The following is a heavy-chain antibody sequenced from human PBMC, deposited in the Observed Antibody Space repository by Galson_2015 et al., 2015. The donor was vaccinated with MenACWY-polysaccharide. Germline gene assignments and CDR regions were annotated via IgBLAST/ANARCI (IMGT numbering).Heavy chain of an antibody. CDR2: ISGSGGST. J-gene: IGHJ4*02. D-gene: IGHD5-18*01. CDR1: GFTFRNYA. CDR3: AQQGYSYGLFYFDY. Sequence: SLRLSCAASGFTFRNYAMSWVRQAPGKGLEWVSDISGSGGSTSYADSVKGRFTISRDNSKNTLYLQMNSLRAEDTAVYYCAQQGYSYGLFYFDYWGQGTLVTVSS. V-gene: IGHV3-23*01.